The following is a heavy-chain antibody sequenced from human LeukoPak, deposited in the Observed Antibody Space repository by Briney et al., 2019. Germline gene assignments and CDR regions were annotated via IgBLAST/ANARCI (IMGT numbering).Heavy chain of an antibody. CDR1: GFTFSSYA. CDR2: ITGSSGGT. V-gene: IGHV3-23*01. CDR3: AKDWVWLQPEYYFDY. J-gene: IGHJ4*02. D-gene: IGHD5-24*01. Sequence: GGSLRLSCAASGFTFSSYAMTWVRQAPGEGLEWVSLITGSSGGTYYAGSVKGRFTISRDNSKNTLYLQMNSLRAEDTAVYYCAKDWVWLQPEYYFDYWGQGTLVTVSS.